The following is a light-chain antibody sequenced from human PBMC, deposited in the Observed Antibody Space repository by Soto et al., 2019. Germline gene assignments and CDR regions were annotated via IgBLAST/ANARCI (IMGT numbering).Light chain of an antibody. Sequence: SYELTQPLSVSVALGQMASLHCGANNIGSKTVYWYQQKPGQAPVVVIYRDYNRPSGIPARFSGSNSGNTATLTISRAQAGDEADYYCQVWDTNAVIFGGGTKVTVL. V-gene: IGLV3-9*01. CDR1: NIGSKT. J-gene: IGLJ2*01. CDR3: QVWDTNAVI. CDR2: RDY.